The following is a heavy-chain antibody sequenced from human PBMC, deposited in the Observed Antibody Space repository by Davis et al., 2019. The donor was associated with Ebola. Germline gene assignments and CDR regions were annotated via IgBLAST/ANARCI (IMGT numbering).Heavy chain of an antibody. J-gene: IGHJ5*02. CDR1: GYTFTSYD. V-gene: IGHV1-8*01. D-gene: IGHD1-26*01. CDR2: MNPNSGNT. CDR3: ARERSGTSNWFDP. Sequence: ASVKVSCKASGYTFTSYDINWVRQATGQGLEWMGWMNPNSGNTGYAQKFQGRVTMTKNTSISTAYMELSSLRSDDTAVYYCARERSGTSNWFDPWGQGTLVTVSS.